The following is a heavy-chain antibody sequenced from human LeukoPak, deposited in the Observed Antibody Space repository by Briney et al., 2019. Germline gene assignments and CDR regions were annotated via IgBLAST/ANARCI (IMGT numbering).Heavy chain of an antibody. Sequence: ASVKVSCKASGYTFTGYYMNWVRQAPGQGLEWMGWINPNSGGTNYAQKFQGRVTMTRDTSISTAYMELSRLRSDDTAVYYCATTYSSSFWYFQHWGQGTLVTVSS. V-gene: IGHV1-2*02. CDR1: GYTFTGYY. D-gene: IGHD6-13*01. CDR3: ATTYSSSFWYFQH. CDR2: INPNSGGT. J-gene: IGHJ1*01.